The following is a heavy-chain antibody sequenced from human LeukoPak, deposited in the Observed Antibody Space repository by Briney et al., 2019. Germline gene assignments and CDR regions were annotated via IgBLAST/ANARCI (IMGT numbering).Heavy chain of an antibody. CDR1: GGTFSSYA. CDR3: ASAEGITMRY. J-gene: IGHJ4*02. V-gene: IGHV1-69*04. CDR2: IIPILGIA. D-gene: IGHD3-10*01. Sequence: ASVKVSCKASGGTFSSYAISWVRQAPGQGLEWMGRIIPILGIANYAQKFQGRVTITADKSTSTAYMELSSLRSEGTAVYYCASAEGITMRYWGQGTLVTVSS.